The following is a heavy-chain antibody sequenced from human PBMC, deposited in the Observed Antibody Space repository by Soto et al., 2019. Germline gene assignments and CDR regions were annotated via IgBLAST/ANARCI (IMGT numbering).Heavy chain of an antibody. J-gene: IGHJ5*02. V-gene: IGHV4-31*03. CDR1: GGSISSGGYY. CDR2: IYYSGST. Sequence: LSLTCTVSGGSISSGGYYWSWIRQHPGKGLEWIGYIYYSGSTYYNPSLKSRVTISVDTSKNQFSLKLSSVTAADTAVYYCGRDRNQDWFDPWGQGTLVTVSS. CDR3: GRDRNQDWFDP.